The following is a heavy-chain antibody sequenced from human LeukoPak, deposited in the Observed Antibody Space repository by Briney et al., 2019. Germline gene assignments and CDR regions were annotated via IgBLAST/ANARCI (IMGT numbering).Heavy chain of an antibody. CDR1: VGSISSGSYY. J-gene: IGHJ6*03. CDR2: IYYGGST. V-gene: IGHV4-39*01. Sequence: SETLSLTCTVSVGSISSGSYYWGRIRQSPGKGLEWIGNIYYGGSTSYDPSLKSRVTISVDTTKNQFSLHLSSVTAADTAVSYCATYYYSYCYMDVWGKGTTVTVSS. CDR3: ATYYYSYCYMDV.